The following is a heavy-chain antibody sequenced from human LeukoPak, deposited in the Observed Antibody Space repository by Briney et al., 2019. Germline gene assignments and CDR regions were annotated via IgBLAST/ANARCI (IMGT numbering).Heavy chain of an antibody. Sequence: GGSLRLSCAASGFTFSSYSMNWVRQAPGKGLEWVSYISSSSSTIYYADSVKGRFTISRDNAKNSLYLQMNSPRAEDTAVYYCATQLELRIFDYWGQGTLVTVSS. V-gene: IGHV3-48*01. CDR2: ISSSSSTI. CDR1: GFTFSSYS. CDR3: ATQLELRIFDY. J-gene: IGHJ4*02. D-gene: IGHD1-7*01.